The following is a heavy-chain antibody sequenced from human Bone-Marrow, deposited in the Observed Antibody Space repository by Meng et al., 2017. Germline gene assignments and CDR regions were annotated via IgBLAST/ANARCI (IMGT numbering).Heavy chain of an antibody. J-gene: IGHJ4*02. CDR3: ARGQYY. V-gene: IGHV4-61*01. Sequence: QVQLQESAPGMVRPSATLSLTCTVSGGSVNSGSYAWSWIRQPPGKGLEWIGNIYYSGTTNYNPSLKSRVTISIDASKNQFSLMLSSLTAADTAVYYCARGQYYWGQGTLVTVSS. CDR2: IYYSGTT. CDR1: GGSVNSGSYA.